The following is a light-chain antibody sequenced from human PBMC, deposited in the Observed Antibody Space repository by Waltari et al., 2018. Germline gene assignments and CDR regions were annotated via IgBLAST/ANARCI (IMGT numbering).Light chain of an antibody. CDR1: QNVGTW. Sequence: DIQMTQSPSTLSASVGDRVTISCRASQNVGTWLAWYQQKPGKDPKLMIYMASSLESGVPSRFSGSGSGTEFTLTISSLQPDDFATYYCQQYSSFSTFGQGTKV. CDR2: MAS. V-gene: IGKV1-5*03. J-gene: IGKJ2*01. CDR3: QQYSSFST.